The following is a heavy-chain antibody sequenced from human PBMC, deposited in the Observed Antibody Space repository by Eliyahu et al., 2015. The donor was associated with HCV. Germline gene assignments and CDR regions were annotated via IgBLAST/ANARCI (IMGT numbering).Heavy chain of an antibody. CDR1: GGTFTNYA. D-gene: IGHD3-10*01. Sequence: QVQLVQSGAEVKKPGSSVKVSCKASGGTFTNYAITWVRQAPGQGLEWMGGIIPIFGTANYAQKFQGRVTITADESTSTAYMELNSLRSEDTAVYYCATPSRRMVRGPPRPLYHFDHWGQGTLVTVSS. CDR2: IIPIFGTA. V-gene: IGHV1-69*01. CDR3: ATPSRRMVRGPPRPLYHFDH. J-gene: IGHJ4*02.